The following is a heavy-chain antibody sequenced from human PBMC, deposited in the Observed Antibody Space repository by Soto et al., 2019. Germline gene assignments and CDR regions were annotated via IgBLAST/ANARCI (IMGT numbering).Heavy chain of an antibody. CDR1: GGSISSYY. Sequence: SETLSLTCTVSGGSISSYYWSWIRQPPGKGLEWIGYIYYSGSTNYNPSLKSRVTISVDTSKNQFSLKLSSVTAADTAVYYCARGASYYDILTGYYTDPPPFDYWGQGTLVTVPS. D-gene: IGHD3-9*01. CDR2: IYYSGST. V-gene: IGHV4-59*01. J-gene: IGHJ4*02. CDR3: ARGASYYDILTGYYTDPPPFDY.